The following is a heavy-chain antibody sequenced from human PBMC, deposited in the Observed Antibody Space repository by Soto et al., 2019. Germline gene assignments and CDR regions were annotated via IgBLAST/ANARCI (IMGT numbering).Heavy chain of an antibody. CDR2: IDYDDYK. CDR1: GFSLSTSGMC. J-gene: IGHJ4*02. CDR3: ARTTCKHSSRNYFDF. V-gene: IGHV2-70*17. D-gene: IGHD6-19*01. Sequence: GSGPTLVNPTQTLTLTCTFSGFSLSTSGMCVSWIRQPPGKALEWLARIDYDDYKFYTTSLRTRLTISKDTSRDQVVLTMTNMDPVDTATYYCARTTCKHSSRNYFDFWGQATLVTLSS.